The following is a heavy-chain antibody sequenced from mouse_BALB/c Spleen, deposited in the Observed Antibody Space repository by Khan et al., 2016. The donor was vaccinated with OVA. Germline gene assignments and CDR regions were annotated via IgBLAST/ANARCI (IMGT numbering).Heavy chain of an antibody. D-gene: IGHD1-1*01. V-gene: IGHV3-2*02. Sequence: EVQLQESGPGLVKPSQSLSLTCTVNGYSITSNYAWNWIRQFPGNKLEWMGNISYSGSTNYNPSLKSRLSITRDTSTNQFFLLLHSVTTEDAATYYGARGNYYGYALDYWGQGTSVTVSS. CDR2: ISYSGST. CDR1: GYSITSNYA. CDR3: ARGNYYGYALDY. J-gene: IGHJ4*01.